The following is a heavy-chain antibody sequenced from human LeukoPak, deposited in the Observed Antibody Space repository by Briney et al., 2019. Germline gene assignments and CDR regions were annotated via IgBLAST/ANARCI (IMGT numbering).Heavy chain of an antibody. D-gene: IGHD3-10*01. CDR1: GFIFSNYW. Sequence: GSLRLSCAGSGFIFSNYWMHWVRQAPGKGLVWVSRIKTDGSTTYYADSVKGRFTVSRDHSQNTLYLQMNSLRVEDTAVYYCAREGASSLVRGVIGYWGPGTLVTVSS. J-gene: IGHJ4*02. V-gene: IGHV3-74*01. CDR3: AREGASSLVRGVIGY. CDR2: IKTDGSTT.